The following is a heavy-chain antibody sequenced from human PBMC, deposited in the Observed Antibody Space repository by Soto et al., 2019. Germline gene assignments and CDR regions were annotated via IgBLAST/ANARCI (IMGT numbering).Heavy chain of an antibody. CDR1: CGSISSYY. D-gene: IGHD3-10*01. CDR2: IYYSGST. CDR3: ARARLSRSWWFDP. J-gene: IGHJ5*02. V-gene: IGHV4-59*01. Sequence: QVQLQESGPGLVKPSETLSLTCTVSCGSISSYYWSWIRQPPGKGLEWIGYIYYSGSTNYNPSLKSRVTLSVDTSKNQFSLKLSSVTAADTAVYYCARARLSRSWWFDPWGQGTLVTVSS.